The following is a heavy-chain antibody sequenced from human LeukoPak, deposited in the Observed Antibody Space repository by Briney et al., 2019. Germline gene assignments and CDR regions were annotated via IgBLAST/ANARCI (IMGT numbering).Heavy chain of an antibody. D-gene: IGHD6-19*01. CDR3: ARASSGWYLGY. Sequence: PGGPLRLSCAASGFTFSSYSMNWLPQAPGKGLEGVSSISSSSSYIYYADSVKGRFTISRDNAKNSLYLQMNSLRAEDTAVYYCARASSGWYLGYWGQGTLVTVSS. V-gene: IGHV3-21*01. CDR1: GFTFSSYS. CDR2: ISSSSSYI. J-gene: IGHJ4*02.